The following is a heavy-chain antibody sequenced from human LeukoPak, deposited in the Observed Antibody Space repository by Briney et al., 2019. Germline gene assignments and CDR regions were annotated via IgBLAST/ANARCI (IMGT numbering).Heavy chain of an antibody. Sequence: PSETLSLTCAVYGGSFSGYYWSWIRQPPGKGLEWIGEINHSGSTNYNPSLKSRVTISVDTSKNQFSLKLSSVTAADTAVYYCARASLGWGVYGSGSYFKNWGQGTLVTVSS. CDR1: GGSFSGYY. D-gene: IGHD3-10*01. CDR2: INHSGST. CDR3: ARASLGWGVYGSGSYFKN. V-gene: IGHV4-34*01. J-gene: IGHJ4*02.